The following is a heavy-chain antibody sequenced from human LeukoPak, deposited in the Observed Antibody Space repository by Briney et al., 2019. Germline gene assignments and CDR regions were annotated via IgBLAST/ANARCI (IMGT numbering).Heavy chain of an antibody. CDR3: VRRGQRLNPGLYYFDY. D-gene: IGHD6-25*01. Sequence: SETLSLTCTVSGASISSGGYYWGWIRQSPGKGLEWIGTIYYSGSTNYNPSLKSRVTISVDTSENQFSLRLSSVTATDTAVYYCVRRGQRLNPGLYYFDYWDRGTLLTVSS. J-gene: IGHJ4*02. CDR1: GASISSGGYY. CDR2: IYYSGST. V-gene: IGHV4-39*01.